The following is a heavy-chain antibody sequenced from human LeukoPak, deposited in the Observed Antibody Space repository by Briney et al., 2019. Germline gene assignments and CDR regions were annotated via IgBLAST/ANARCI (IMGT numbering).Heavy chain of an antibody. D-gene: IGHD2-2*03. CDR2: IYYSGST. CDR1: GRSISSYY. Sequence: NPSETLSLTCTVSGRSISSYYWSWIRQPPGKELEWIGYIYYSGSTNYNPSLKRRVTISVDTSKNQFSLKLSSVAAADTAVYYCARHSRLDKSSLSWADYWGQGTLVTVSS. V-gene: IGHV4-59*08. CDR3: ARHSRLDKSSLSWADY. J-gene: IGHJ4*02.